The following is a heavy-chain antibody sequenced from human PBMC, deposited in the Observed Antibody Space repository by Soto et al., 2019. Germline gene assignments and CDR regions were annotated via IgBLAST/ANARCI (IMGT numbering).Heavy chain of an antibody. J-gene: IGHJ6*03. CDR1: GFTFSSYG. CDR2: ISYDGSNK. Sequence: QVQLVESGGGVVQPGRSLRLSCAASGFTFSSYGMHWVRQAPGKGLEWVAVISYDGSNKYYADSVKGRFTISRDNSKNTLYLQMNSLRAEDTDVYYCAKGYSGYDFFLGYYMDVWGKGTTVTGSS. CDR3: AKGYSGYDFFLGYYMDV. D-gene: IGHD5-12*01. V-gene: IGHV3-30*18.